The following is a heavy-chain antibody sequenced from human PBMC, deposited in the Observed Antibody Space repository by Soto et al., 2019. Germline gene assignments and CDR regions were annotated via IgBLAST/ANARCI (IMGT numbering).Heavy chain of an antibody. CDR2: INVGNGNT. J-gene: IGHJ4*02. CDR3: AREGAHHTPLDX. D-gene: IGHD2-15*01. CDR1: GYTFTDYA. Sequence: ASVKVSYKASGYTFTDYAVHWVRQAPGQGLEWMGCINVGNGNTGYSRKFQGIVTNARDMSASKAYIEVTSLTSEDTAIYYCAREGAHHTPLDXWGQGTLVTVSX. V-gene: IGHV1-3*01.